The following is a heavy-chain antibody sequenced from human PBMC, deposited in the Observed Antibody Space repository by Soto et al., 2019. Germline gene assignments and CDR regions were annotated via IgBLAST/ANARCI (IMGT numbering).Heavy chain of an antibody. Sequence: GGSLRFSCAASGFTFSTYEFNWVRQAPGRGLEWISYISVSGNIIKYAESVKGRLTISRDNAENSLHLHMSNLRVDDTALYFCVRDTMRASAAASLDYWGQGTQVTVSS. D-gene: IGHD2-2*01. J-gene: IGHJ4*02. V-gene: IGHV3-48*03. CDR1: GFTFSTYE. CDR2: ISVSGNII. CDR3: VRDTMRASAAASLDY.